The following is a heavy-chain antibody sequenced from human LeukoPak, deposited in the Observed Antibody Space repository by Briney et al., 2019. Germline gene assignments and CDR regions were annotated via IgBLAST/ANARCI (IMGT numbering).Heavy chain of an antibody. J-gene: IGHJ5*02. CDR3: ARGDYVWGSYRPAGWLDP. CDR1: GFTFSSYS. Sequence: GGSLRLSCAASGFTFSSYSMNWVRQAPGKGLEWVSSISSSSSYIYYADSVKGRFTISRDNAKNSLYLQMNSLRAEDTAVYYCARGDYVWGSYRPAGWLDPWGQGTLVTVSS. CDR2: ISSSSSYI. D-gene: IGHD3-16*02. V-gene: IGHV3-21*01.